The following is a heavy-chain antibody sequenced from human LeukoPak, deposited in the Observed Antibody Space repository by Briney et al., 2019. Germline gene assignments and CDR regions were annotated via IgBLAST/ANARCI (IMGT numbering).Heavy chain of an antibody. CDR3: AREMATILGAHAFDI. J-gene: IGHJ3*02. CDR2: INSDWSST. Sequence: GGSLRLSCAASGFTFSSYSMNWGRQAPGQGLEWVSRINSDWSSTSYADSVKGRFTISRDNAKNTLYLQMNSLRAEDTAVYYCAREMATILGAHAFDIWGQGTMVTVSS. CDR1: GFTFSSYS. D-gene: IGHD5-24*01. V-gene: IGHV3-74*01.